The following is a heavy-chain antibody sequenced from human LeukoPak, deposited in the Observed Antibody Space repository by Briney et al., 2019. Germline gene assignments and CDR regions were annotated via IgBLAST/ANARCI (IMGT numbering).Heavy chain of an antibody. Sequence: GGSLRLSCAASGFTFSSYAMSWVRQAPGKGLEWVSAISGSGGSTYYADSVKGRFTISRDNSKNTLYLQMNSLRAEDTAVYYCAKDTRIAAAGTTTFDYWGQGTLVTVSS. CDR3: AKDTRIAAAGTTTFDY. CDR1: GFTFSSYA. V-gene: IGHV3-23*01. CDR2: ISGSGGST. J-gene: IGHJ4*02. D-gene: IGHD6-13*01.